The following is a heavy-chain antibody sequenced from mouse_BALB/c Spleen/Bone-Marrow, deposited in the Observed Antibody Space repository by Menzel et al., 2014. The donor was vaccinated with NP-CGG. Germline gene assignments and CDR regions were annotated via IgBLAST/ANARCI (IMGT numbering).Heavy chain of an antibody. D-gene: IGHD2-3*01. CDR1: GYIFTSYV. Sequence: VQLKQSGPELVKPGTSVKMSRKASGYIFTSYVMDWVKQKPGQGLEWIGYINPYNDVTNYNEKFKGKATLTSDKSSSTAYMEVSSLTSEDSAVYYCAREGWLLRFDYWGQGTTLTVSS. V-gene: IGHV1-14*01. CDR3: AREGWLLRFDY. CDR2: INPYNDVT. J-gene: IGHJ2*01.